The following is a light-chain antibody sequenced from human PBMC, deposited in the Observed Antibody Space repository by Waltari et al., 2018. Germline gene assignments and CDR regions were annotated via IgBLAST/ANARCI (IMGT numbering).Light chain of an antibody. V-gene: IGLV2-11*01. J-gene: IGLJ3*02. CDR2: AVT. CDR1: SSAVGGYNY. Sequence: QSALTQPRSVSGSPGQSATIPCTGTSSAVGGYNYVSWYQQYPGKAPKLLIYAVTRLPSGVPDRFSGSKSGNTASLTISGLQAEDEADYYCCSYAGSYPHWVFGGGTKLTVL. CDR3: CSYAGSYPHWV.